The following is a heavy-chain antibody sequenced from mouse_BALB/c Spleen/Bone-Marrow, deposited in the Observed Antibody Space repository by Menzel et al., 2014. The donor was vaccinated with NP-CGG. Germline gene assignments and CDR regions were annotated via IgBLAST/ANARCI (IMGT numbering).Heavy chain of an antibody. V-gene: IGHV3-8*02. CDR1: GDSITSGY. CDR2: ISYSGST. D-gene: IGHD2-10*02. J-gene: IGHJ4*01. Sequence: EVKLMESGPSLVKPSQTLSLPCSVTGDSITSGYWNWIRKFPGNKLEYMGYISYSGSTYYNPSLKSRISITRDTSKNQYYLQLNSVTTEDTATYYCARWGGYGNYDAMDYWGQGTSVTVSS. CDR3: ARWGGYGNYDAMDY.